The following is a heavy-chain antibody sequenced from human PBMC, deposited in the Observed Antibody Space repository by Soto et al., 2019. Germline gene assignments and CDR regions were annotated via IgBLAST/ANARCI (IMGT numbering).Heavy chain of an antibody. D-gene: IGHD5-12*01. CDR1: GYSVSSNSAA. Sequence: HSQTLSLTCAISGYSVSSNSAAWNWIRQSPSRGLEWLGRTYYRSEWFTDYAVSVKSRIIINPDTSKNQFSLQLNSVTPEDTAVYYCARSIGGFFDFWGQGTLVTVSS. CDR2: TYYRSEWFT. J-gene: IGHJ4*02. V-gene: IGHV6-1*01. CDR3: ARSIGGFFDF.